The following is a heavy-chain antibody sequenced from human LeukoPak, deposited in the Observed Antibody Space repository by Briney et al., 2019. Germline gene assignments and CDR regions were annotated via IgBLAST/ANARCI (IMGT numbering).Heavy chain of an antibody. J-gene: IGHJ3*02. Sequence: GGSLRLSCAASGFTFSSNFMSWVRQAPGEGLEWVAVIYSGGRADYADSVKGRFTISRETATDSVFLQMNSLRADDTAVYYCARDDDTGSYFGQDVFDIWGQGTMVTVAS. D-gene: IGHD1-26*01. CDR1: GFTFSSNF. CDR2: IYSGGRA. CDR3: ARDDDTGSYFGQDVFDI. V-gene: IGHV3-66*01.